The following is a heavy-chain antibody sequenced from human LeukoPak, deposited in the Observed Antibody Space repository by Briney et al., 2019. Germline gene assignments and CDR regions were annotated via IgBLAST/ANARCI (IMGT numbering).Heavy chain of an antibody. CDR2: TYYRSKWYN. CDR1: GDSFSSNSAA. J-gene: IGHJ4*02. V-gene: IGHV6-1*01. Sequence: PSQTLSLTCAISGDSFSSNSAAWNWIRQSPSRGLEWLGRTYYRSKWYNDYAVSVKSRITVNPDTSQNQFSLQLNSVTPEDTAVYYCARDEVGYGSGSYPFDYWGQGTLVTVSS. CDR3: ARDEVGYGSGSYPFDY. D-gene: IGHD3-10*01.